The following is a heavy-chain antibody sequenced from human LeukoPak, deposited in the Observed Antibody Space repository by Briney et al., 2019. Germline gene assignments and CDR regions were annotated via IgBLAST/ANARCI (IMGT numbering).Heavy chain of an antibody. CDR2: IIPIFGTA. V-gene: IGHV1-69*01. CDR1: GGTFSSYA. J-gene: IGHJ5*02. CDR3: ARDLQLEGPGNWFDP. D-gene: IGHD1-1*01. Sequence: PVKVSCKASGGTFSSYAISWVRQAPGQGLEWMGGIIPIFGTANYAQKFQGRVTITADESTSTAYMELSSLRSEDTAVYYCARDLQLEGPGNWFDPWGQGTLVTVSS.